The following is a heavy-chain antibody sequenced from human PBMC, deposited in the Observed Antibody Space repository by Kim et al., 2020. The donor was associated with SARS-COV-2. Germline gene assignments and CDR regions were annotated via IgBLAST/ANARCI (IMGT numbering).Heavy chain of an antibody. Sequence: ASVKVSCKASGYTFTSYAMHWVRQAPGQRLEWMGWINAGNGNTKYSQKFQGRVTITRDTSASTAYMELSSLRSEDTAVYYCARDQGDYYDSSGYSYWGQGTLVTVSS. J-gene: IGHJ4*02. CDR1: GYTFTSYA. CDR2: INAGNGNT. V-gene: IGHV1-3*01. CDR3: ARDQGDYYDSSGYSY. D-gene: IGHD3-22*01.